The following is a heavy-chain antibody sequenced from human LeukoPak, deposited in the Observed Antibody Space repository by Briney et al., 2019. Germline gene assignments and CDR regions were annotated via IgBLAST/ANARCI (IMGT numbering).Heavy chain of an antibody. D-gene: IGHD6-13*01. CDR3: ARGRVYSSSPPTPYYFDY. V-gene: IGHV4-34*01. J-gene: IGHJ4*02. Sequence: PGGSLRLSCAASGFTFSSYWMSWVRQPPGKGLEWIGEINHSGSTNYNPSLKSRVTISVDTSKNQFSLKLSSVTAADTAVYYCARGRVYSSSPPTPYYFDYWGQGTLVTVSS. CDR1: GFTFSSYW. CDR2: INHSGST.